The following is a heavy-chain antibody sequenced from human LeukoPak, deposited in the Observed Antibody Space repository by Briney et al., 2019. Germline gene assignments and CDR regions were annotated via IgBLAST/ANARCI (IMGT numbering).Heavy chain of an antibody. Sequence: GGSLRLSCAASGFTFSSYAMSWVRQAPGKGLEWVSVIYSGGSTYYADSVKGRFTISRDNSKNTLYLQMNSLRAEDTAVYYCARVGYSYGFDYWGQGTLVTVSS. V-gene: IGHV3-66*01. CDR1: GFTFSSYA. D-gene: IGHD5-18*01. CDR3: ARVGYSYGFDY. J-gene: IGHJ4*02. CDR2: IYSGGST.